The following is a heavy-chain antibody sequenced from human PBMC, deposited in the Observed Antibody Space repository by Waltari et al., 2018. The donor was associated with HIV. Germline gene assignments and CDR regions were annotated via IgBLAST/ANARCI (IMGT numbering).Heavy chain of an antibody. Sequence: QVHLVQSGPEVKKPGASVKVSCKASGYTFTDYFMHWVRQAPGQGLEWIGWLNRNSVGINKSQKCKGRVTMGRDTSSNAVYMERSRLGCGDTAVFFCAGDNGRRCFDRWGQGTLVTVSS. CDR2: LNRNSVGI. D-gene: IGHD6-25*01. CDR3: AGDNGRRCFDR. V-gene: IGHV1-2*02. J-gene: IGHJ4*02. CDR1: GYTFTDYF.